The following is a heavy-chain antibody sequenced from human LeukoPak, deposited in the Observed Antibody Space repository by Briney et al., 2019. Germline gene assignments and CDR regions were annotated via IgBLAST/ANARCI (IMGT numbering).Heavy chain of an antibody. Sequence: GGSLRLSCAASGFTFSDFWMHWVRQAPGKGLVWVSRINSGGTVTNYADSVKGRLTISRDNAKNTLYLQMNSLRAEDTAVYYCAKDLTMVRGVKMDVGGQGTTVTVPS. D-gene: IGHD3-10*01. CDR1: GFTFSDFW. J-gene: IGHJ6*02. CDR2: INSGGTVT. CDR3: AKDLTMVRGVKMDV. V-gene: IGHV3-74*01.